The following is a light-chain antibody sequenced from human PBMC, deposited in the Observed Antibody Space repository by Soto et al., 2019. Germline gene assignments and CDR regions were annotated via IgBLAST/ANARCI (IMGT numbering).Light chain of an antibody. CDR3: QQYKSYWT. CDR1: ESISTW. J-gene: IGKJ1*01. V-gene: IGKV1-5*01. Sequence: DSLVTQCPSTLSASVGDTVTLNFRASESISTWLAWYQQEPGKAPKLLISDASSLETGVPSRFSGSGSGTEFTLTINSLQPDDFATYYCQQYKSYWTSGQRAKADI. CDR2: DAS.